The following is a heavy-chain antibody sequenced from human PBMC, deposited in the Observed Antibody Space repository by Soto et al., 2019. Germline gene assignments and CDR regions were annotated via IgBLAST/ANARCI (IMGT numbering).Heavy chain of an antibody. Sequence: GESLKISCKGSGYSFTSYWIGWVRQMPGEGLEWMGIIYPGDSDTRYSPSFQGQVTISADKSISTAYLQWSSLKASDTAMYYCARLGSSSSSYYYGMDVWGQGTTVTVSS. CDR2: IYPGDSDT. J-gene: IGHJ6*02. D-gene: IGHD6-13*01. CDR1: GYSFTSYW. CDR3: ARLGSSSSSYYYGMDV. V-gene: IGHV5-51*01.